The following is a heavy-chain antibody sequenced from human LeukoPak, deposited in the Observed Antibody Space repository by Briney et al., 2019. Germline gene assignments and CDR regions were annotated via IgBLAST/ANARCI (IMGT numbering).Heavy chain of an antibody. CDR1: GGSISSYY. J-gene: IGHJ4*02. Sequence: SETLSLTCTVSGGSISSYYWSWIRQPPGKGLEWIGYIYYSGSTNYNPSLKSRVTISVDTSKNQFSLKLSSVTAADTAVYYCARPAVKYSNYYFDYWGQGTLVTVSS. CDR3: ARPAVKYSNYYFDY. CDR2: IYYSGST. D-gene: IGHD4-11*01. V-gene: IGHV4-59*08.